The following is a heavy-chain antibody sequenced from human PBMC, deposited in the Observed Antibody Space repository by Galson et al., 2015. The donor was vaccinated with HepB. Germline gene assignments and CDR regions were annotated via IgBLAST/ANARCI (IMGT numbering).Heavy chain of an antibody. D-gene: IGHD2-15*01. CDR1: GYTFTGYY. J-gene: IGHJ4*02. V-gene: IGHV1-2*02. Sequence: SVKVSCKASGYTFTGYYMHWVRQAPGQGLEWMGWVNPNSGGTNYAQKFQGRVTMTRDTSISTAYMELSRLRSDDTAVYYCARELGYCSGGSCPEDYWGQGTLVTVSS. CDR3: ARELGYCSGGSCPEDY. CDR2: VNPNSGGT.